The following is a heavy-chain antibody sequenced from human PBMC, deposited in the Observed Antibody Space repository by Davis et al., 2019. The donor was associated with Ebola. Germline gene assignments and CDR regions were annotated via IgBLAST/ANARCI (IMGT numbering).Heavy chain of an antibody. CDR1: GFTVSPYY. Sequence: PGGSLRLSCAASGFTVSPYYINWVRQAPGKGLEWVSVMYADGSTYNADSVKARFTVSRDNSTNTVYLQMNSLRDDDTAIYFCARGLDFYDQRSVDYWGQGTLVTVSS. CDR2: MYADGST. CDR3: ARGLDFYDQRSVDY. J-gene: IGHJ4*02. D-gene: IGHD3-22*01. V-gene: IGHV3-66*01.